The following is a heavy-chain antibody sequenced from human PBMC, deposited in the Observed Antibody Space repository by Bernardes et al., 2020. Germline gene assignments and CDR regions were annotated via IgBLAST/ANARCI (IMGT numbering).Heavy chain of an antibody. D-gene: IGHD3-16*02. J-gene: IGHJ6*02. CDR2: IKQDGSEK. Sequence: GGSLRLSCAASGFTFSSYWMSWVRQAPGKGLEWVANIKQDGSEKYYVDSVKGRFTISRDNAKNSLYLQMNSLRAEDTAVYYCAREVKHLGELSFYYYYYGMDVWGQGTTVTVSS. CDR3: AREVKHLGELSFYYYYYGMDV. CDR1: GFTFSSYW. V-gene: IGHV3-7*03.